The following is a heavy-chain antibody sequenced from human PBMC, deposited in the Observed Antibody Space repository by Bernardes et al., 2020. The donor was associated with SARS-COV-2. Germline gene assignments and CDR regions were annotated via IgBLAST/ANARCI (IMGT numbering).Heavy chain of an antibody. CDR2: VNHSGST. J-gene: IGHJ4*02. D-gene: IGHD3-22*01. CDR1: GGSFNDYS. CDR3: ARGVSAVNMVLVVIGFSYYFDY. V-gene: IGHV4-34*01. Sequence: SEPLSLTCAVYGGSFNDYSWTWIRQAPGKGLEWIGEVNHSGSTKYNPSLRSRVSISLDTSENLFSLRLTSVTAADTAVYFCARGVSAVNMVLVVIGFSYYFDYWGQGTLVTVSS.